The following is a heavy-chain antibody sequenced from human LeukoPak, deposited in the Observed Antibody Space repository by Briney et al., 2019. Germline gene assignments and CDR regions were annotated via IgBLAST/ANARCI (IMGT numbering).Heavy chain of an antibody. V-gene: IGHV1-24*01. CDR1: GYTFTGYY. J-gene: IGHJ4*02. CDR2: FDPEDGET. CDR3: ATGSGYYYVPFDY. D-gene: IGHD3-22*01. Sequence: ASVKVSCKASGYTFTGYYMHWVRQAPGKGLEWMGGFDPEDGETIYAQKLQGRVTMTEDTSTDTAYMELSSLRSEDTAVYYCATGSGYYYVPFDYWGQGTLVTVSS.